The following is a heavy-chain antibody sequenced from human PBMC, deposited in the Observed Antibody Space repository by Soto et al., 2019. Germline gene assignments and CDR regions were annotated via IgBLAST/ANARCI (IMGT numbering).Heavy chain of an antibody. Sequence: QVQLVDSGGGVVQPGTSLRLSCAASGFTFSSYGMHWVRQAPGKGLEWVAVIWYDGSNKYYADSVKGRFTISRDNSKNTLYLQMNSLRAEDTAVYYCARGSRNRGSGRYYGMDVWGQGTTVTVSS. D-gene: IGHD3-10*01. V-gene: IGHV3-33*01. CDR2: IWYDGSNK. J-gene: IGHJ6*02. CDR3: ARGSRNRGSGRYYGMDV. CDR1: GFTFSSYG.